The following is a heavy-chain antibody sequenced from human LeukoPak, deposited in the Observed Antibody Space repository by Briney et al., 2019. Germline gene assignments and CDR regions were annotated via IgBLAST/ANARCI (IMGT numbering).Heavy chain of an antibody. J-gene: IGHJ4*02. D-gene: IGHD1-26*01. CDR1: GGSISSYY. Sequence: SETLSLTCTVSGGSISSYYWSWIRQPAGKGLEWIGRIYTSGSTNYNPSLKSRVTISVDTSKNQFSLKLSSVTAADTAVYYCASPQLFRIAWELPDRGHYFDYWGQGTLVTVSS. CDR2: IYTSGST. CDR3: ASPQLFRIAWELPDRGHYFDY. V-gene: IGHV4-4*07.